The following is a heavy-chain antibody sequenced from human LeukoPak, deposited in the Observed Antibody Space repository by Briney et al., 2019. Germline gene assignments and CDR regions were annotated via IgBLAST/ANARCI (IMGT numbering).Heavy chain of an antibody. V-gene: IGHV3-21*01. J-gene: IGHJ4*02. CDR2: ISSSSSYI. Sequence: GGSLRLSCAASGFTFSSYSMTWVRQAPGKGLEWVSSISSSSSYIYYADSVKGRFTISRDNAKNSLYLQMNSLRAEDTAVYYCARVLPCGGNSGSDYWGQGTLVTVSS. CDR1: GFTFSSYS. D-gene: IGHD2-21*02. CDR3: ARVLPCGGNSGSDY.